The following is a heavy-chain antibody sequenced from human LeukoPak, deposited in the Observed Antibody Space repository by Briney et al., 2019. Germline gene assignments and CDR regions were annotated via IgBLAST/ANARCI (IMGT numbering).Heavy chain of an antibody. V-gene: IGHV3-23*01. CDR1: GFTFSSYA. CDR2: ISGSGGST. D-gene: IGHD3-10*01. CDR3: ARLGPYYYGSGSYQETVVPDY. Sequence: PGGSLRLSCAASGFTFSSYAMSWVRQAPGKGLEWASAISGSGGSTYYADSVKGRFTISRDNAKNSLYLQMNSLRAEDTAVYYCARLGPYYYGSGSYQETVVPDYWGQGTLVTVS. J-gene: IGHJ4*02.